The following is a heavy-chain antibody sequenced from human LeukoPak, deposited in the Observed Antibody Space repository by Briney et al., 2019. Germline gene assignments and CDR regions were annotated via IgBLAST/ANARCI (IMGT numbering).Heavy chain of an antibody. D-gene: IGHD3-10*01. CDR3: ARGRGLTLSYHYFDY. J-gene: IGHJ4*02. CDR1: GFTFSPLG. CDR2: ISSGSSTT. Sequence: GGSLRLSCSASGFTFSPLGMNWVRQAPGRGLEWVSYISSGSSTTYYADSVKGRFTISRDNAKNSLYLQVNSLRDEDTVVYYCARGRGLTLSYHYFDYWGQGTLVTVSS. V-gene: IGHV3-48*02.